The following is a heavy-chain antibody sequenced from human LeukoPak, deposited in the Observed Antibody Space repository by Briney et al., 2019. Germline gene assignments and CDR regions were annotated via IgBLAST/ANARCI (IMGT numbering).Heavy chain of an antibody. D-gene: IGHD6-13*01. V-gene: IGHV3-11*01. CDR3: ARVVGGLIAAAGTVDY. Sequence: GGPLRLSCAASGFTFSVYYLGWIREPPGRGLEWVLYISSSGSTIYYADSVKGRFTISRDNAKNSLYLQMNSLRAEDTAVYYCARVVGGLIAAAGTVDYWGQGTLVTVSS. J-gene: IGHJ4*02. CDR2: ISSSGSTI. CDR1: GFTFSVYY.